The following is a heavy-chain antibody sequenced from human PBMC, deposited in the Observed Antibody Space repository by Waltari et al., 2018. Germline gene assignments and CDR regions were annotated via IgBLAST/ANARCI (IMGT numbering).Heavy chain of an antibody. CDR3: ARDRVAARPDYYYYYGMDV. D-gene: IGHD6-6*01. CDR2: INAGNGNT. CDR1: GYTFTSYA. J-gene: IGHJ6*02. Sequence: QVQLVQSGAEVKKPGASVKVSCKASGYTFTSYAMHWVRQAPGQSLEWMGWINAGNGNTKYSQEFQGRVTITRDTSASTAYMELSSLRSEDMAVYYCARDRVAARPDYYYYYGMDVWGQGTTVTVSS. V-gene: IGHV1-3*03.